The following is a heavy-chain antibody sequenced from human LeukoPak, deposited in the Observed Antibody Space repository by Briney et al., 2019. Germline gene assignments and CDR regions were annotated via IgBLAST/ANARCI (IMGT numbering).Heavy chain of an antibody. CDR2: FDPEDGET. V-gene: IGHV1-24*01. J-gene: IGHJ5*02. Sequence: ASVKVSCKVSGYTLTELSMHWVRQAPGKGLEWMGGFDPEDGETIYAQKFQGRVTMTEDTSTDTAYMELSSLRSEDTAVYYCARGATIFGVAPPRWFDPWGQGTLVTVSS. CDR3: ARGATIFGVAPPRWFDP. D-gene: IGHD3-3*01. CDR1: GYTLTELS.